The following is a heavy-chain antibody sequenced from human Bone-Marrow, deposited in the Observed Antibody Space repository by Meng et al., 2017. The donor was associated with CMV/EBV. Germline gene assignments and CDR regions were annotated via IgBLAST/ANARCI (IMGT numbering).Heavy chain of an antibody. CDR2: ISFDGSNK. V-gene: IGHV3-30-3*01. D-gene: IGHD3-3*01. CDR3: ARGGPFLRLPGGFYGMDV. J-gene: IGHJ6*02. CDR1: GFTFSNYA. Sequence: GESPKISCAASGFTFSNYAMHWVRQAPGKGLEWVAVISFDGSNKYYADSVKGRFTISRDNSKKTYLQMNSLRAEDTAVYYCARGGPFLRLPGGFYGMDVWGQGTTVTVSS.